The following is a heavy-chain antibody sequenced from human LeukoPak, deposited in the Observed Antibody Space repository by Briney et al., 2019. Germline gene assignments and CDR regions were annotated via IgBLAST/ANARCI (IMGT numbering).Heavy chain of an antibody. V-gene: IGHV4-4*02. J-gene: IGHJ4*02. D-gene: IGHD3-10*01. CDR3: ARAARGSVSHCHY. Sequence: SETLSLTCAVSGGSISSSTWWSWVRQPPGKGLEWIGEIYHSGSTNYNPSLKSRVTISVDKSKNQFSLKLSSVTAADTAVYYWARAARGSVSHCHYWGQGTLVTVSS. CDR2: IYHSGST. CDR1: GGSISSSTW.